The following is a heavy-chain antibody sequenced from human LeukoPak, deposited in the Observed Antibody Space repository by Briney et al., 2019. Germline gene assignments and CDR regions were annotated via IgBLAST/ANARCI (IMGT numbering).Heavy chain of an antibody. V-gene: IGHV3-15*01. Sequence: PGGSLRLSCAASGFTFSNAWMSWVRLAPGTGLEWVGRIKSKTEGGTTDYGAPVKGRFTISRDDSKPTLYLQMNSLKTEDTAVYYCTTLNAVPITDYWGQGTLVTVSS. CDR1: GFTFSNAW. J-gene: IGHJ4*02. CDR2: IKSKTEGGTT. CDR3: TTLNAVPITDY. D-gene: IGHD2-8*01.